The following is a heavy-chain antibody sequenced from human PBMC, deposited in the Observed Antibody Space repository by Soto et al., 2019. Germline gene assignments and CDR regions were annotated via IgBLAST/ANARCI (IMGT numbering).Heavy chain of an antibody. V-gene: IGHV5-51*01. CDR1: VYNCSSHW. Sequence: GEPLKISCKGSVYNCSSHWIAWVRQKPGKGLEWMGIVYPGDSETRYSPSFEGQVTMSADKSIDTAYLQWSSLRASDTAMYYCAKSEVLDIWGQGTIVTVSS. CDR3: AKSEVLDI. CDR2: VYPGDSET. J-gene: IGHJ3*02.